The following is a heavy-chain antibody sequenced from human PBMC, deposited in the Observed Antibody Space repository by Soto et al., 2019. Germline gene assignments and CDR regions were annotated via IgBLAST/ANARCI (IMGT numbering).Heavy chain of an antibody. V-gene: IGHV4-30-2*01. CDR2: IYHSGST. CDR3: ARGETNYFDY. D-gene: IGHD1-1*01. J-gene: IGHJ4*02. Sequence: SETLSLTCAVSGGSISSGGYSWSLIRQPPGKGLEWIGYIYHSGSTYYNPSLRSRVTISVDRSKNQFSLKLSSVTAADTAVYYCARGETNYFDYWGQGTLVTVSS. CDR1: GGSISSGGYS.